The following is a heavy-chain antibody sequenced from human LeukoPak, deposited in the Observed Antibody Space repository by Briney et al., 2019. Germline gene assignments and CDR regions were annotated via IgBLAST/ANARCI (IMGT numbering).Heavy chain of an antibody. CDR3: AKGGSAYSSGWYSHFDY. J-gene: IGHJ4*02. D-gene: IGHD6-19*01. CDR2: ISGSGGST. V-gene: IGHV3-23*01. CDR1: GSTFSSYA. Sequence: HPGGSLRLSCAASGSTFSSYAMSWVRQAPGKGLEWVSAISGSGGSTYYADSVKGRFTTSRDNSKNTLYLQMNSLRDEDTAVYYCAKGGSAYSSGWYSHFDYWGQGTLVTVSS.